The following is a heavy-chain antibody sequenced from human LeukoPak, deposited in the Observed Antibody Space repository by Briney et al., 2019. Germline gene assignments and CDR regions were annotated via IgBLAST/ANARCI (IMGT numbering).Heavy chain of an antibody. V-gene: IGHV1-24*01. D-gene: IGHD3-16*02. CDR3: ATLTKDYDYVWGSYRYRVGLPDY. Sequence: GASVKVSCKVSGYTLTELSMHWVRQAPGKGLEWMGGFDPEDGETIYAQEFQGRVTMTEDTSTDTAYMELSSLRSEDTAVYYCATLTKDYDYVWGSYRYRVGLPDYWGQGTLVTVSS. J-gene: IGHJ4*02. CDR1: GYTLTELS. CDR2: FDPEDGET.